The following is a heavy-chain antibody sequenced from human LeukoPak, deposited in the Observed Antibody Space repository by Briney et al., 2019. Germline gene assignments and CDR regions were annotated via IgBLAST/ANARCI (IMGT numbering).Heavy chain of an antibody. D-gene: IGHD4-4*01. CDR1: GFIFSSYG. J-gene: IGHJ4*02. V-gene: IGHV3-30*18. CDR2: ISYDGRNK. Sequence: PGGSLRLSCAASGFIFSSYGMHWVRQAPGKGLEWVAVISYDGRNKYYADSVKGRFTISRDNSKNTPYLQMNSLRAEDTAVYYCSKATPPRDGSNPDYWGQGTLVTVSS. CDR3: SKATPPRDGSNPDY.